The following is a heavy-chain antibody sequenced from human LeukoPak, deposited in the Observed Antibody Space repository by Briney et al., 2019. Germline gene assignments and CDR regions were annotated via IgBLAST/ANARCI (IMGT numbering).Heavy chain of an antibody. Sequence: GGSLRLSCAASGFTFSNAWMSWVRQAPGKGLEWVGRIKSKTDGGTTDYAAPVEGRFTISRDDSKNTLYLQMNSLKTEDTAVYYCTTLLWFGETANGMDVWGQGTTVTVSS. CDR3: TTLLWFGETANGMDV. D-gene: IGHD3-10*01. V-gene: IGHV3-15*01. CDR2: IKSKTDGGTT. J-gene: IGHJ6*02. CDR1: GFTFSNAW.